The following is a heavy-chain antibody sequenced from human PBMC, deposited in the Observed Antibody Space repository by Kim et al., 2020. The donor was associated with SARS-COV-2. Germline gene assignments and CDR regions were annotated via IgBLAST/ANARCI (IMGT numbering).Heavy chain of an antibody. J-gene: IGHJ6*02. CDR3: ASELWFGDYIYYYYGMDI. CDR1: GYTFTSYA. CDR2: INAGNGNT. V-gene: IGHV1-3*01. D-gene: IGHD3-10*01. Sequence: ASVKVSCKASGYTFTSYAMHWVRQAPGQRLEWMGWINAGNGNTKYSQKFQGRVTITRDTSASTAYMELSSLISEDTAVYYCASELWFGDYIYYYYGMDIWGQETAVTVSS.